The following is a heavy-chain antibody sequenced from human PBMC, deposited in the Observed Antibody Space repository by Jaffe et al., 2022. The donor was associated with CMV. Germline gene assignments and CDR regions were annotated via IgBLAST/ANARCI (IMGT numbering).Heavy chain of an antibody. J-gene: IGHJ6*03. CDR2: IYYSGST. CDR1: GGSLSSYY. CDR3: ARGDHYSYYYMDV. V-gene: IGHV4-59*01. Sequence: QVQLQESGPGLVKPSETLSLTCTVSGGSLSSYYWSWIRQPPGKGLEWIGYIYYSGSTNYNPSLKSRVAISVDTSKNQFSLRLSSVTAADTAVYYCARGDHYSYYYMDVWGKGTTVTVSS.